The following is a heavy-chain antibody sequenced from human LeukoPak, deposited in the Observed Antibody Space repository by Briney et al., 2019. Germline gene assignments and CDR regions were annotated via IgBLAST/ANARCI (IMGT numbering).Heavy chain of an antibody. J-gene: IGHJ4*02. D-gene: IGHD6-13*01. Sequence: SETLSLTCTVSGGSISSGGYYWSWIRQPPGKGLEWIGYIYYSGSTYYNPSLKSRVTISVDTSKNQFSLKLSSVTAADTAVYYCARNSSPNYYFDYWGQGTLVTVSS. CDR3: ARNSSPNYYFDY. V-gene: IGHV4-30-4*01. CDR2: IYYSGST. CDR1: GGSISSGGYY.